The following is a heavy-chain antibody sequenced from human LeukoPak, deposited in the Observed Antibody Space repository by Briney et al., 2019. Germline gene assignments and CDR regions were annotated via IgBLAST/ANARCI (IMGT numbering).Heavy chain of an antibody. CDR2: IYHTGST. CDR3: ARRAYCGGDCYSIDY. V-gene: IGHV4-4*02. Sequence: SSETLSLTCGVSGGSISSTNWWTWVRQPPGKGLEWIGEIYHTGSTNYNPSLKSRVSLSVDKSKNQFSLKLRSVTAADTAVYYCARRAYCGGDCYSIDYWGQGTLVTVSS. D-gene: IGHD2-21*02. J-gene: IGHJ4*02. CDR1: GGSISSTNW.